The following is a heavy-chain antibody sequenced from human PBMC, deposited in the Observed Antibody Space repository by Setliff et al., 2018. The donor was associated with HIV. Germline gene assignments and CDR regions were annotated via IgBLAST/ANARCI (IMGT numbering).Heavy chain of an antibody. V-gene: IGHV4-59*11. CDR2: IYYSGGT. CDR1: GGSISSHY. J-gene: IGHJ6*03. Sequence: SETLSLTCTVSGGSISSHYWSWIRQPPGKGLEWIGYIYYSGGTNYNPSLKSRVTISVDTSKNQFSLKMSSVTAAGTAVYYCARDRVVRGVITTYYYMDVWGKGTTVTVSS. CDR3: ARDRVVRGVITTYYYMDV. D-gene: IGHD3-10*01.